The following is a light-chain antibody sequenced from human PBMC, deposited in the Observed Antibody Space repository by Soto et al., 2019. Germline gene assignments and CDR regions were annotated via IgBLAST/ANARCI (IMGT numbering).Light chain of an antibody. CDR2: STS. V-gene: IGKV1-39*01. CDR3: QQSYSIPT. Sequence: IQLTQAPSSLSASVGDRVTITCRASQSSSTYVNWYQKRPGRAPKLLIYSTSGLQTGVPSRFSGSGSGTDFTLTISSLHTEDFATYYCQQSYSIPTFGHGTKLEI. CDR1: QSSSTY. J-gene: IGKJ2*01.